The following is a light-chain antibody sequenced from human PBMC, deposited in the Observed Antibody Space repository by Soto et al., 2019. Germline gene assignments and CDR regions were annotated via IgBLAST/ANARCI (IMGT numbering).Light chain of an antibody. Sequence: DIQMTQSPSTLSASVGDRVTITCRASQSITIWLAWYQQKPGKAPKLLIFDASSLESGVPSRFSGSGSGTEFHLHLRRLAPDDFANFFRPQYNRYSRTFRPRTQVEIK. CDR3: PQYNRYSRT. CDR1: QSITIW. J-gene: IGKJ1*01. V-gene: IGKV1-5*01. CDR2: DAS.